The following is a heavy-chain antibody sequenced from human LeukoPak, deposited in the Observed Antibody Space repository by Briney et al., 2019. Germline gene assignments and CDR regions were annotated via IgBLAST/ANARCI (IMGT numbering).Heavy chain of an antibody. Sequence: GGSLRLSCAASGFTFTKYSMHWVRQTPGKGLEWVSYISSGSTTIYYTDSVKGRFTISRDNAKNSLYLQMNSLRAEDTAVYYCARRESTAMVRGGVDYWGQGTLVTVSS. V-gene: IGHV3-48*01. D-gene: IGHD3-10*01. CDR1: GFTFTKYS. J-gene: IGHJ4*02. CDR3: ARRESTAMVRGGVDY. CDR2: ISSGSTTI.